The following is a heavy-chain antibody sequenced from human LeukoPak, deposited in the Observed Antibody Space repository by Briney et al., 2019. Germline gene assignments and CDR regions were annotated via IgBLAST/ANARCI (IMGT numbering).Heavy chain of an antibody. CDR1: GGSFGGYY. CDR3: ARGRGYYDSSGYYLFDY. D-gene: IGHD3-22*01. CDR2: INHSGST. J-gene: IGHJ4*02. Sequence: SETLSLTCAVYGGSFGGYYWSWIRQPPGKGLEWIGEINHSGSTNYNPSLKSRVTISVDTSKNQFSLKLSSVTAADTAVYYCARGRGYYDSSGYYLFDYWGQGTLVTVSS. V-gene: IGHV4-34*01.